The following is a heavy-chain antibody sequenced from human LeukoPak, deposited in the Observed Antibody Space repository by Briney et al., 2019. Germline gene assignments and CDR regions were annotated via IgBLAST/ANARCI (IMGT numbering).Heavy chain of an antibody. V-gene: IGHV4-38-2*02. CDR3: ARDEADCSGGSCYPEDWFDP. J-gene: IGHJ5*02. D-gene: IGHD2-15*01. CDR2: IYHSGST. CDR1: GYSISSGYY. Sequence: SETLSLTCTVSGYSISSGYYWGWIRPPPGKGLEWIGNIYHSGSTYYNPSLKSRVTISVDTSKNQFSLKLSSVTAADTAVYYCARDEADCSGGSCYPEDWFDPWGQGTLVTVSS.